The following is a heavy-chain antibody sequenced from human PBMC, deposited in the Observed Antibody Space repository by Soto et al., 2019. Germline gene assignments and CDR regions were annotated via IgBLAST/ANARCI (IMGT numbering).Heavy chain of an antibody. D-gene: IGHD3-3*01. Sequence: QVQLVESGGGVVQPGRSLRLSCAASGFTFSSYGMHWVRQAPGKGLEWVAVIWYDGSNKYYADSVKGRFTISRDNSKNTRYVQMNSLRAEDTAVYYCARGGTYYDFWSGYYTRWFDPWGQGTLVTVSS. CDR3: ARGGTYYDFWSGYYTRWFDP. CDR1: GFTFSSYG. CDR2: IWYDGSNK. J-gene: IGHJ5*02. V-gene: IGHV3-33*01.